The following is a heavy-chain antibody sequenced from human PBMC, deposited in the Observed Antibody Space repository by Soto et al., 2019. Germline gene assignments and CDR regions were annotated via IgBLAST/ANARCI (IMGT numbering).Heavy chain of an antibody. CDR1: GGSFSGYY. V-gene: IGHV4-34*01. CDR3: ARGHERRVSYYYYGMDV. J-gene: IGHJ6*02. Sequence: SETLSLTCAVYGGSFSGYYWSWIRQPPGKGLEWIGEINHSGSTNYNPSLKSRVTISVDTSKNQFSLKLSSVTAADTAVYYCARGHERRVSYYYYGMDVWGQGTTVIVSS. CDR2: INHSGST. D-gene: IGHD6-25*01.